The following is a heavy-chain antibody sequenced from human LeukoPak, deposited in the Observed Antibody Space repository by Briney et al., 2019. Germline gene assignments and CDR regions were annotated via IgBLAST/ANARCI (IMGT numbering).Heavy chain of an antibody. CDR3: ARALAGSFDY. CDR1: GFTVSSNY. J-gene: IGHJ4*02. D-gene: IGHD6-19*01. V-gene: IGHV3-53*01. Sequence: GGSLRLSCAASGFTVSSNYMNWVRQAPGKGLEWVSVISSGDSTYYADSVRGRFTISRDNSKNTVYLQMNSLGAEDTAVYYCARALAGSFDYWGQGTLVTVSS. CDR2: ISSGDST.